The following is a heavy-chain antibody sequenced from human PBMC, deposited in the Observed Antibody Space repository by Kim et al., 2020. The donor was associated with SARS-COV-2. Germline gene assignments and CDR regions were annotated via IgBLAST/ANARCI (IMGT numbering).Heavy chain of an antibody. CDR1: GGSISSYY. V-gene: IGHV4-59*13. Sequence: SETLSLTCTVSGGSISSYYWSWIRQPPGKGLEWIGYIYYSGSTNYNPSLKSRVTISVDTSKNQFSLKLSSVTAADTAVYYCARGIYGSGSYILDYWGQGTLVTVSS. CDR3: ARGIYGSGSYILDY. J-gene: IGHJ4*02. CDR2: IYYSGST. D-gene: IGHD3-10*01.